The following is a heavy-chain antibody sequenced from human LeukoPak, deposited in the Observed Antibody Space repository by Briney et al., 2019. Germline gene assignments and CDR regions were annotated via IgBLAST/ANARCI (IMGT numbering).Heavy chain of an antibody. V-gene: IGHV1-69*05. CDR2: IIPIFGTA. J-gene: IGHJ6*03. CDR1: RGAFSTYA. Sequence: ASVKVSCKASRGAFSTYAINWVRQAPGQGLEWMGGIIPIFGTANYAQKFQGRVTMTRDTSTSTVYMELSSLRSEDTAVYYCARGPSITMVRGGQWYYYMDVWGKGTTVTISS. CDR3: ARGPSITMVRGGQWYYYMDV. D-gene: IGHD3-10*01.